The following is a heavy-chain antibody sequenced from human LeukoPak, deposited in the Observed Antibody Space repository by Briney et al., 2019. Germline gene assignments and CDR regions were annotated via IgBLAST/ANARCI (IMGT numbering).Heavy chain of an antibody. CDR2: ISAYNGNT. CDR1: GYTFTSYG. J-gene: IGHJ4*02. V-gene: IGHV1-18*01. D-gene: IGHD2-15*01. Sequence: ASVKVSCKASGYTFTSYGISWVRQAPGQGLEWMGWISAYNGNTNYAQKLQGRVTMTTDTSTSTAYMELRSLRSDDTAVYYCARGKDFWGYCSGGSCYCFDYWGQGTLVTVSS. CDR3: ARGKDFWGYCSGGSCYCFDY.